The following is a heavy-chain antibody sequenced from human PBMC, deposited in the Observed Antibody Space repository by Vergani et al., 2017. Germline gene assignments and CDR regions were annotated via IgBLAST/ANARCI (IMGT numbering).Heavy chain of an antibody. Sequence: EVQLLESGGGLVQPGGSLRLSCAASGFPFSSYAMSWVRQAPGKGLEWVSAISGSGGSTYYADSVTGRFTISRDNSKNSLYLQMNRLGAEDTAVYYCARGSSGYSGNYVSVRVCLDCCYGMDGWGQGTTVTVSS. CDR2: ISGSGGST. CDR1: GFPFSSYA. J-gene: IGHJ6*02. D-gene: IGHD3-3*01. CDR3: ARGSSGYSGNYVSVRVCLDCCYGMDG. V-gene: IGHV3-23*01.